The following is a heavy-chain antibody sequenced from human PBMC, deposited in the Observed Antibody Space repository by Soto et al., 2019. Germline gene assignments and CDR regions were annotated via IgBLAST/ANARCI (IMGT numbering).Heavy chain of an antibody. CDR2: INHSGST. V-gene: IGHV4-34*01. Sequence: SETLSLTCAVYGGSFSGYYWSWIRQPPGKGLEWIGEINHSGSTNYNPSLKSRVTISVDTSKNQFSLKLSSVTAADTAVYYCARGSNYYGSGSYYAHAFDIWGQGTMVTVSS. J-gene: IGHJ3*02. CDR3: ARGSNYYGSGSYYAHAFDI. D-gene: IGHD3-10*01. CDR1: GGSFSGYY.